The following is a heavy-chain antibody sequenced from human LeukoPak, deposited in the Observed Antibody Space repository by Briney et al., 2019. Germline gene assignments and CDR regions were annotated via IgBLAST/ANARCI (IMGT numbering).Heavy chain of an antibody. CDR1: GYTFTGYY. D-gene: IGHD3-16*02. CDR3: ARVPSLEFDY. CDR2: INPNSGGT. V-gene: IGHV1-2*02. J-gene: IGHJ4*02. Sequence: ASLKASCKASGYTFTGYYMHAVRPAPRQGREWMGWINPNSGGTNYAQKFQGRVTMTRDTAISTDYMELSRLRSDDTAVYYCARVPSLEFDYWGQGTLVTVSS.